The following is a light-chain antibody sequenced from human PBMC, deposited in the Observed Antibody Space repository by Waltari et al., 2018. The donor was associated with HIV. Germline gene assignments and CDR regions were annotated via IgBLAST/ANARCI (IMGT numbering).Light chain of an antibody. CDR1: KIGGKS. CDR3: QVWDSSSNHVV. Sequence: SYVLTQPPSVSVAPGKTARITCEGDKIGGKSVHWYQQKAGHAPVLVIYYDNDRPSGIPERFSGFNSGNTATLTISGVEAGDEADYYCQVWDSSSNHVVFGGGTKLTAL. V-gene: IGLV3-21*04. CDR2: YDN. J-gene: IGLJ3*02.